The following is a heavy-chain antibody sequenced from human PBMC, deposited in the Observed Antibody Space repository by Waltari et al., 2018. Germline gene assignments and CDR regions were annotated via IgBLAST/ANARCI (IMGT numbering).Heavy chain of an antibody. Sequence: QLQLQESGPGLVKPSETLSLTCTVSGGSISSSSYYRVWLRQPPGKGLEWIGSIYYSGSTYYNPSLKSRVTISVDTSKNQFSLKLSSVTAADTAVYYCEGDRKDAFDIWGQGTMVTVSS. CDR1: GGSISSSSYY. D-gene: IGHD3-10*01. CDR3: EGDRKDAFDI. V-gene: IGHV4-39*01. J-gene: IGHJ3*02. CDR2: IYYSGST.